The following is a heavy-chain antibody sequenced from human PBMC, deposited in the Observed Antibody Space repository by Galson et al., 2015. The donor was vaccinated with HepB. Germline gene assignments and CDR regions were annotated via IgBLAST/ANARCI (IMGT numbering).Heavy chain of an antibody. CDR2: ISPNGIST. V-gene: IGHV3-48*02. CDR1: GFTFSNYS. D-gene: IGHD4-17*01. Sequence: SLRLSCAAFGFTFSNYSMNWVRQAPGKGPEWVSSISPNGISTYYSDSVKGRFTVSRDNAKNSLYLQMTSLRDEDTAVYYCARDQVAGDYRDDTYYYYYGLDVWGQGTTVAVSS. J-gene: IGHJ6*02. CDR3: ARDQVAGDYRDDTYYYYYGLDV.